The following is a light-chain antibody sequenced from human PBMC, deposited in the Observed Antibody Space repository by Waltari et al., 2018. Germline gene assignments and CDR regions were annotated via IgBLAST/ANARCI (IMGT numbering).Light chain of an antibody. CDR1: SSDFGGYNH. CDR3: SSYAGSNNLV. V-gene: IGLV2-8*01. CDR2: DVS. Sequence: QSALTQPPSAAGSPGQSVTIPCTGTSSDFGGYNHVSWYHQHPGKAPKRMIYDVSKRPSGVPDRFAGSKSGNTASLTVSGLQAEDEADYYCSSYAGSNNLVFGGGTKLTVL. J-gene: IGLJ3*02.